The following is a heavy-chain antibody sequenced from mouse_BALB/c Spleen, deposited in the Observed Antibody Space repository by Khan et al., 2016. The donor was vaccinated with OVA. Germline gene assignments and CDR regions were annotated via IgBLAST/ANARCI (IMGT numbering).Heavy chain of an antibody. CDR3: ARDYWFVY. V-gene: IGHV5-6-5*01. J-gene: IGHJ3*01. CDR2: INSGGNT. CDR1: GFTFSNYG. Sequence: EVELVESGGGLVKPGGSLKVSCAASGFTFSNYGMSWVRQTPEKGLEWVASINSGGNTYYPDNAKGRFTISRENARNILYLQMSSLRSEDTAMYYCARDYWFVYWGQGTLVTVSA.